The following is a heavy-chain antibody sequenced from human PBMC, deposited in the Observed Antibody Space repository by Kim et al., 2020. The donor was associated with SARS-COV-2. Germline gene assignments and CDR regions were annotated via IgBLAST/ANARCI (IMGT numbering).Heavy chain of an antibody. CDR3: AVAVAGTNYYYGMDV. CDR1: GGSFSGYY. Sequence: SETLSLTCAVYGGSFSGYYWSWIRQPPGKGLEWIGEINHSGSTNYNPSLKSRVTISVDTSKNQFSLKLSSVTAADTAVYYCAVAVAGTNYYYGMDVWGQG. V-gene: IGHV4-34*01. CDR2: INHSGST. D-gene: IGHD6-19*01. J-gene: IGHJ6*02.